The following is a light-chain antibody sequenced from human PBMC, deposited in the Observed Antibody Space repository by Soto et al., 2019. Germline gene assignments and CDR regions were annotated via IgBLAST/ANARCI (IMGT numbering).Light chain of an antibody. CDR2: GAS. CDR1: QSVNTN. J-gene: IGKJ4*01. CDR3: QQRGT. V-gene: IGKV3-15*01. Sequence: EIEMTQSPATLSVSPGERATLSCRASQSVNTNLAWYQQKPGQAPRLLIYGASTRAPGIPARFSGSGSGTEFTLTVSSLQSEDFAVYYCQQRGTFGGGTKVEIK.